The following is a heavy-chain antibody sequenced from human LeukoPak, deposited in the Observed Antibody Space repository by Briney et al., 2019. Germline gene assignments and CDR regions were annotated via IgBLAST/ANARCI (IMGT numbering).Heavy chain of an antibody. CDR2: IYYSGST. CDR3: ARDGGYAWGFFDY. J-gene: IGHJ4*02. V-gene: IGHV4-61*01. CDR1: GGSVSSGSYY. D-gene: IGHD5-12*01. Sequence: SETLSLTCTVSGGSVSSGSYYWSWIRQPPGKGLEWIGYIYYSGSTDYNPSLKSRVTISVDTSKNQFSLKLSSVTAADTAVYYCARDGGYAWGFFDYWGQGTLVTVSS.